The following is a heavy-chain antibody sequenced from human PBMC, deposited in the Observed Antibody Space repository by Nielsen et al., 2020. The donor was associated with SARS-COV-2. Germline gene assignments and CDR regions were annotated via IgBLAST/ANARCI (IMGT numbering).Heavy chain of an antibody. CDR2: ISSSSSYI. V-gene: IGHV3-21*01. CDR3: ARDHRGYSGYEYPDYFDY. CDR1: GFTFSSYS. J-gene: IGHJ4*02. D-gene: IGHD5-12*01. Sequence: GSLKISCAASGFTFSSYSMNWVRQAPGKGLEWVSSISSSSSYIYYADSVKGRFTISRDNAKNSLYLQMNSLRAEDTAVYYCARDHRGYSGYEYPDYFDYWGQGTLVTVSS.